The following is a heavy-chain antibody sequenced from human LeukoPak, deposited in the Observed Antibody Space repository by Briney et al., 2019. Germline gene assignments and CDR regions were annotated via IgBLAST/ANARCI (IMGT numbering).Heavy chain of an antibody. CDR1: GFTFSSYA. CDR2: INGNGGST. CDR3: AKEAKITMIVVVITVFDY. D-gene: IGHD3-22*01. Sequence: GGSLRLSCAASGFTFSSYAMSWVRQSPGKGLEWVSVINGNGGSTYYADFVRGRFTISRDNSKNTLYLHMNSLRAEDTAVYYCAKEAKITMIVVVITVFDYWGQGTLVTVSS. V-gene: IGHV3-23*01. J-gene: IGHJ4*02.